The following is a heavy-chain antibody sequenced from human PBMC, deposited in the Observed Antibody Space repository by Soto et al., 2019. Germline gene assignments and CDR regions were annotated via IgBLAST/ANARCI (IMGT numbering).Heavy chain of an antibody. J-gene: IGHJ3*01. Sequence: GASVKVSCKASGYTFTNYGVSWVRQAPGQGLEWMGCIVGYKGTTNYAQKLQGRVTLTTDTSTNTAYMELSSLRSEDTAIYFCAREGYTFGPGAVSGAFDFRGQGTLVTVSS. CDR2: IVGYKGTT. CDR3: AREGYTFGPGAVSGAFDF. CDR1: GYTFTNYG. V-gene: IGHV1-18*01. D-gene: IGHD1-1*01.